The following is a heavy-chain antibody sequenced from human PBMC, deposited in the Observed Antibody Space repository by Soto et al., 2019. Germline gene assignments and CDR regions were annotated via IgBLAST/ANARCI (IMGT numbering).Heavy chain of an antibody. J-gene: IGHJ5*02. D-gene: IGHD6-13*01. Sequence: SETLSLTCTVSGGSISSGDYYWSWIRQPPGKGLEWIGYIYYSGSTYYNPSLKSRVTISVDTSKNQFSLKLSSVTAADTAVYYCAGVYSSWSDNWFDPWGQGTLVTVSS. CDR1: GGSISSGDYY. CDR3: AGVYSSWSDNWFDP. V-gene: IGHV4-30-4*01. CDR2: IYYSGST.